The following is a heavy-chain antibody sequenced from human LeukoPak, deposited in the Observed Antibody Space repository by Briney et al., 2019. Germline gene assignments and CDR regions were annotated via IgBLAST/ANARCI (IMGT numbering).Heavy chain of an antibody. CDR1: GFTFSNTW. V-gene: IGHV3-7*01. CDR2: ISPDGSEI. D-gene: IGHD1-26*01. CDR3: ASGNSYDY. Sequence: GGSLRLSCTGSGFTFSNTWMSWVRQAPGKGLAWVANISPDGSEIFSVDSVKGRFTVSRDNAKNFLYLQMDSLRADDTAVYYCASGNSYDYWGRGNLVTVSS. J-gene: IGHJ4*02.